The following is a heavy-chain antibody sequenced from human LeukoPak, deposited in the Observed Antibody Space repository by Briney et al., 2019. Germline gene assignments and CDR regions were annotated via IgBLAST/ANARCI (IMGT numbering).Heavy chain of an antibody. V-gene: IGHV4-34*01. CDR1: GGSFSGYY. CDR2: INHSGST. J-gene: IGHJ2*01. Sequence: PSETLSLTCAVYGGSFSGYYWSWIRQPPGKGLEWIGEINHSGSTNYNPSLKSRVTISVDTSKNQFSLKLSSVTAADTAVYYCARVGIRRSSGWYGPLDLWGRGTLVTVSS. CDR3: ARVGIRRSSGWYGPLDL. D-gene: IGHD6-19*01.